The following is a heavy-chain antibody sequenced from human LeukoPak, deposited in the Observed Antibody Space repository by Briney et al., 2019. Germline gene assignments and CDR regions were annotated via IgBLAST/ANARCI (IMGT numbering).Heavy chain of an antibody. CDR1: GFTLGSYS. Sequence: PGGSLRLSCAASGFTLGSYSMNWVRQAPGKGLEWVSYISSSSSTIYYADSVRGRFTISRDNAKNSLYLQMNNLRVEDTAVYYCARDPDDYWGQGTLVTVSS. J-gene: IGHJ4*02. CDR2: ISSSSSTI. CDR3: ARDPDDY. V-gene: IGHV3-48*01.